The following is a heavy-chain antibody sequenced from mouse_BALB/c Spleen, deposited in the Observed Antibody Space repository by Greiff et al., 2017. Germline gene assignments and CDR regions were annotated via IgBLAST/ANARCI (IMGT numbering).Heavy chain of an antibody. CDR1: GFSLTSYG. CDR3: ATSYYRYDWFAY. D-gene: IGHD2-14*01. J-gene: IGHJ3*01. Sequence: VKLVESGPGLVAPSQSLSITCTVSGFSLTSYGVHWVRQPPGKGLEWLGVIWAGGSTNYNSALMSRLSISKDNSKSQVFLKMNSLQTDDTAMYYCATSYYRYDWFAYWGQGTLVTVSA. CDR2: IWAGGST. V-gene: IGHV2-9*02.